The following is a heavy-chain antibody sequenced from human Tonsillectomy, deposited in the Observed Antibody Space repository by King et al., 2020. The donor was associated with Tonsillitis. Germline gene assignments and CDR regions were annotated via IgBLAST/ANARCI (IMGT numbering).Heavy chain of an antibody. J-gene: IGHJ3*02. CDR2: IIPIFGTT. CDR3: ARGGPLSNIFDI. CDR1: GGTFTTYA. D-gene: IGHD3-16*02. V-gene: IGHV1-69*01. Sequence: VQLVESGAEVKKPGSSVKVSCKASGGTFTTYAISWVRQAPGQGLEWMGGIIPIFGTTNYAQKFQGRVTITADEFTSTVYMEMSSLRSEDTAVYYCARGGPLSNIFDIWGQGTVVTVSS.